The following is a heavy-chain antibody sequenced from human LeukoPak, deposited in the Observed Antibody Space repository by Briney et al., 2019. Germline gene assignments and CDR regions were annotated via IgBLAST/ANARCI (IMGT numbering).Heavy chain of an antibody. V-gene: IGHV3-74*01. Sequence: PGGSLRLSCAASGFTFSSYWMHWVRQAPGKGLVWVSRINSDGSSTNYADSVKGRFTISRDNSKNTLYLQMNSLRAEDTAVYYWARSFPLGAYCCCDCYSAHDAFDIWGQGTMVTVSS. CDR3: ARSFPLGAYCCCDCYSAHDAFDI. D-gene: IGHD2-21*02. CDR2: INSDGSST. J-gene: IGHJ3*02. CDR1: GFTFSSYW.